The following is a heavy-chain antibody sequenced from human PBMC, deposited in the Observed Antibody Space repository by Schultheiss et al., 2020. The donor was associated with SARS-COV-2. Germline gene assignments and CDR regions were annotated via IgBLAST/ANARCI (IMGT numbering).Heavy chain of an antibody. D-gene: IGHD2-21*01. J-gene: IGHJ4*02. CDR1: GYSISSGYY. CDR2: IYYSGST. Sequence: SQTLSLTCAVSGYSISSGYYWGWIRQPPGKGLVWIGYIYYSGSTNYNPYLKSRVTIYVDTSKNQFSLKLSSVTAADTAVYYCSRDSPISGGFDYCGQGTLVTVSS. CDR3: SRDSPISGGFDY. V-gene: IGHV4-38-2*02.